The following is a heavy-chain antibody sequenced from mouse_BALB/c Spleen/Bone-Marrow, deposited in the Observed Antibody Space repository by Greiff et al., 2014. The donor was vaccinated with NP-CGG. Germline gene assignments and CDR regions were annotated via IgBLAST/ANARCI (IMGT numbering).Heavy chain of an antibody. V-gene: IGHV3-1*02. Sequence: DVHLVESGPDLVKPSQSLSLTCTVTGYSITSGYSWHWIRQFPGNKLEWMGYIYYSGRTNYNPSLKSRISITRDTSKNQFFLQLNSVTTEDTATYYCTRDDYDVMDYWGQGTSVTVSS. J-gene: IGHJ4*01. CDR1: GYSITSGYS. CDR2: IYYSGRT. CDR3: TRDDYDVMDY.